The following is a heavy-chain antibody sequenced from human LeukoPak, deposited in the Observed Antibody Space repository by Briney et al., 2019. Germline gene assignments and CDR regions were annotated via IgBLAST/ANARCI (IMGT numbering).Heavy chain of an antibody. CDR1: GFTFRNYE. Sequence: PGGSLRLSCAASGFTFRNYEMNWVRQAPGKGLEWLSYISDSSATIFYADSVKGRFTISRDNAKNSLYLQMNSLRAEDTALYYCVREHYNYYMDVWGKGTTVTVSS. CDR3: VREHYNYYMDV. J-gene: IGHJ6*03. CDR2: ISDSSATI. V-gene: IGHV3-48*03.